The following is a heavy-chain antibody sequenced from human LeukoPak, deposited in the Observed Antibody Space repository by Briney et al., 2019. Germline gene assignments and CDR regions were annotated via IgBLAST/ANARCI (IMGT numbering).Heavy chain of an antibody. J-gene: IGHJ4*02. V-gene: IGHV3-48*03. Sequence: TGGSLRLSCAASGFTFSSYDVKWVRQAPGKGLEWVSYISSSGSTIYYADSVKGRFTIPRDNAKNSLYLQMNSLRAEDAAVYYCARVPRWYVIDYWGQGTRVTVSS. CDR2: ISSSGSTI. CDR3: ARVPRWYVIDY. D-gene: IGHD4-23*01. CDR1: GFTFSSYD.